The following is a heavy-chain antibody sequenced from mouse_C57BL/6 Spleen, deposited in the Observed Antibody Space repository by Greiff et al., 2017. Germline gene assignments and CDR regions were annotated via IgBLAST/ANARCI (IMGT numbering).Heavy chain of an antibody. V-gene: IGHV1-82*01. CDR2: IYPGDGDT. Sequence: VQVVESGPELVKPGASVKISCKASGYAFSSSWMNWVKQRPGKGLEWIGRIYPGDGDTNYNGKFKGKATLTADKSSSTAYMQLSSLTSEDSAVYFCATFYYGNYGYFDYWGQGTTLTVSS. CDR1: GYAFSSSW. J-gene: IGHJ2*01. CDR3: ATFYYGNYGYFDY. D-gene: IGHD2-1*01.